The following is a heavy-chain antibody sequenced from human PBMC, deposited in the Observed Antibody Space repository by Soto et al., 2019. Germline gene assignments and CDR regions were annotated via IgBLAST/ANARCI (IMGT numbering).Heavy chain of an antibody. CDR3: ARDAGYSGSYYEYFQH. D-gene: IGHD1-26*01. Sequence: GGSLRLSCAASGFTFSSYWMSWVRQAPGKGLEWVANIKQDGSEKYYVDSVKVRFTISRENAKNSLYLQMNSLRAEDTDVYSCARDAGYSGSYYEYFQHWGQGTLVTVSS. CDR2: IKQDGSEK. CDR1: GFTFSSYW. J-gene: IGHJ1*01. V-gene: IGHV3-7*03.